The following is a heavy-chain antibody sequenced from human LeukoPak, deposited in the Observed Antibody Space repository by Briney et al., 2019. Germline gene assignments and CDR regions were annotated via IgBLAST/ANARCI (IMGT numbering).Heavy chain of an antibody. V-gene: IGHV3-66*02. CDR1: GFTVNSNF. CDR2: LYADGKT. D-gene: IGHD3-10*01. CDR3: ARGGGYYGIDY. Sequence: QSGGSLRLSCAASGFTVNSNFLNWVRQAPGKGLEWVSVLYADGKTYYADSVKGRFTISRDNSKNNLYLQMNSLRAEDTAVYYCARGGGYYGIDYWGQGTLVTVSS. J-gene: IGHJ4*02.